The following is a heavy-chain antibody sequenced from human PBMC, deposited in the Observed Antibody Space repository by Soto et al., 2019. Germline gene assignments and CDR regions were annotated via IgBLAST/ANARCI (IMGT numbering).Heavy chain of an antibody. J-gene: IGHJ6*02. Sequence: GGSLRLSCAASGFTFSKYAMHWVRQARGTGLEWVAVISYDGSNKYYADSVKGRFTISRDNSKNTLYLQMNSLRAEDTAVYYCAKDLSVTSITIFGVAPRYYYYYYGMDVWGQGTTVTVSS. CDR3: AKDLSVTSITIFGVAPRYYYYYYGMDV. D-gene: IGHD3-3*01. V-gene: IGHV3-30*04. CDR2: ISYDGSNK. CDR1: GFTFSKYA.